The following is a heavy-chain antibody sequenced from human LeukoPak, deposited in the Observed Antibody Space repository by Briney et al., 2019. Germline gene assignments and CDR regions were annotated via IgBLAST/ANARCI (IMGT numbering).Heavy chain of an antibody. Sequence: SGPTLVNPTQTLTLTCTFSGFSLSTSGVGVGWIRQPPGKALERLALIYWNDDKRYSPSLKSRLTITKDTSKNQVVLTMTNMDPVDTATYYCAHTYSSSWYVAFDIWGQGTMVTVSS. CDR3: AHTYSSSWYVAFDI. J-gene: IGHJ3*02. CDR2: IYWNDDK. V-gene: IGHV2-5*01. D-gene: IGHD6-13*01. CDR1: GFSLSTSGVG.